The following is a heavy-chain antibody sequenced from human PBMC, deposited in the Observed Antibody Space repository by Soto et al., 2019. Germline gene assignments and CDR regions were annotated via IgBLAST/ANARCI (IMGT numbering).Heavy chain of an antibody. CDR1: GGSISSGGYY. J-gene: IGHJ6*02. Sequence: QVQLQESGPGLVKPSQTLSLTCTVSGGSISSGGYYWSWIRQHPGKGLEWIGYIYYSGSTYYNPSLKRRVTISVDTSKNQFSLKLSSVTAADTAVYYCATSRPGYCSGGSCYNYYYYGMDVWGQGTTVTVSS. D-gene: IGHD2-15*01. V-gene: IGHV4-31*03. CDR2: IYYSGST. CDR3: ATSRPGYCSGGSCYNYYYYGMDV.